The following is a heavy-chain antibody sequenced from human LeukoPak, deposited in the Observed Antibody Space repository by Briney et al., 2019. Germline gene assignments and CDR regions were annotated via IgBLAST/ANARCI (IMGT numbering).Heavy chain of an antibody. CDR1: GFTFSSYG. Sequence: PGGSLRLSCAASGFTFSSYGMSWIRQAPGKALEWVSADGAGGGGPYYADSVNGRFTMSRDNSENMLYLQMDSLRVEDTAVYYCAKEDVGAAPDYWGQGTLVTVSS. D-gene: IGHD2-15*01. CDR2: DGAGGGGP. CDR3: AKEDVGAAPDY. V-gene: IGHV3-23*01. J-gene: IGHJ4*02.